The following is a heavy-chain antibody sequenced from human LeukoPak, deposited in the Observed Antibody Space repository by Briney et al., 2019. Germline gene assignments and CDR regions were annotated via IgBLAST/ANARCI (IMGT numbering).Heavy chain of an antibody. D-gene: IGHD1-26*01. J-gene: IGHJ4*02. CDR3: ARAIVGTTTRIVEVWDY. Sequence: GGSLRLSCAASGFTVSSHYMSWVRQAPGKGLEWVSVIYSSGSTYYSDSVKGRFTIPRDNSKNTLYLQMNSLRAEDTAVYYCARAIVGTTTRIVEVWDYWGQGTLVTVSS. V-gene: IGHV3-53*01. CDR1: GFTVSSHY. CDR2: IYSSGST.